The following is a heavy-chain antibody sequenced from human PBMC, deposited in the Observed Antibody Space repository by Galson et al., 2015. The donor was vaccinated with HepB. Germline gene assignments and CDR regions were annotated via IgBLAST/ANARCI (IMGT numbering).Heavy chain of an antibody. CDR3: AAAVGAGPRYYYYYYGMDV. D-gene: IGHD6-13*01. V-gene: IGHV1-69*02. Sequence: SVKVSCKASGGTFSSYTISWVRQAPGQGLEWMGRIIPILGIANYAQKFQGRVTITADKSTSTAYMELSSLRSEDTAVYYCAAAVGAGPRYYYYYYGMDVWGQGTTVTVSS. CDR1: GGTFSSYT. CDR2: IIPILGIA. J-gene: IGHJ6*02.